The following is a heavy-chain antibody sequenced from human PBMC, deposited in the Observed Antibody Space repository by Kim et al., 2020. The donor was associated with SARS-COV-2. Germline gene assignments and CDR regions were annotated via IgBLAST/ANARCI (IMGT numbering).Heavy chain of an antibody. V-gene: IGHV4-59*01. J-gene: IGHJ4*02. Sequence: SETLSLTCTVSGGSISSYYWSWIRQPPGKGLEWIGYIYYSGSTNYNPSLKSRVTISVDTSKNQFSLKLSSVTAADTAVYYCARGGGYSGSWYADYWGQGTLVTVSS. CDR2: IYYSGST. CDR1: GGSISSYY. D-gene: IGHD6-13*01. CDR3: ARGGGYSGSWYADY.